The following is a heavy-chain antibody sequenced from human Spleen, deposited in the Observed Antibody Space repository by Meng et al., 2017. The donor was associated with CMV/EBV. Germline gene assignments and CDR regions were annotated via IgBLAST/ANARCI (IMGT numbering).Heavy chain of an antibody. CDR3: ARGRRHDYNLEYYFDY. CDR1: GGSISSSSYY. V-gene: IGHV4-39*07. Sequence: SETLSLTCTVSGGSISSSSYYWGWIRQPPGKGLEWIGSIYYSGSTYYNPSLKSRVTISVDTSKNQFSLKLSSVTAADTAVYYCARGRRHDYNLEYYFDYWGPGKLVTVSS. J-gene: IGHJ4*02. CDR2: IYYSGST. D-gene: IGHD5-24*01.